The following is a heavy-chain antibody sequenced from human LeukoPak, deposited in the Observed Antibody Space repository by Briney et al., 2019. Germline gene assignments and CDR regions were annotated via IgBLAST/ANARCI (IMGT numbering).Heavy chain of an antibody. J-gene: IGHJ4*02. CDR2: IYYSGST. V-gene: IGHV4-61*01. CDR1: RGSVSSGRYY. Sequence: SETLSLTCTVSRGSVSSGRYYWSWIRQPPGKGLEWIGYIYYSGSTNYNPSLKSRVTISVDQSKNQFSLKLSAVTAADTAVYYCARDTLVDTAMIFDYWGQGTLVTVS. D-gene: IGHD5-18*01. CDR3: ARDTLVDTAMIFDY.